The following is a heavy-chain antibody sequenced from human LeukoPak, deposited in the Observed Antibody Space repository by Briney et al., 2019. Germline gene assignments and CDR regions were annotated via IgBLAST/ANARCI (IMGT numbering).Heavy chain of an antibody. CDR2: IYHNGNS. CDR1: GDSFNEYY. J-gene: IGHJ4*02. V-gene: IGHV4-59*01. CDR3: ARDGGLQSHFDY. D-gene: IGHD5-24*01. Sequence: SETLSLTCSVFGDSFNEYYWNWVRQPPGKGLQWIGYIYHNGNSNYNPSLKGRLTISVDTAKNQFSLKLTSVTAADTAVYHCARDGGLQSHFDYWGQGALVTVSS.